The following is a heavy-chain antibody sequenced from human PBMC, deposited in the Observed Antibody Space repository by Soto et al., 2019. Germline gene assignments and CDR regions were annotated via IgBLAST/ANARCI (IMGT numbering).Heavy chain of an antibody. Sequence: SETLSLTCTVSGGSISSSSYYWGWIRQPPGKGLERLGSIYYSGSTYYNPSLKSRVPLSVDPSKNQFYLKLNSVPAADTAVYYCARHHYYSSGYYFLPLYWYFDLWGRGTLVTFSS. CDR3: ARHHYYSSGYYFLPLYWYFDL. CDR1: GGSISSSSYY. V-gene: IGHV4-39*01. CDR2: IYYSGST. J-gene: IGHJ2*01. D-gene: IGHD3-22*01.